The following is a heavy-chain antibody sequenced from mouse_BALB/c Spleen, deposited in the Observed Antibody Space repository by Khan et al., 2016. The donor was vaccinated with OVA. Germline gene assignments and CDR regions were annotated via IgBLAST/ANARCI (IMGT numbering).Heavy chain of an antibody. V-gene: IGHV1S135*01. J-gene: IGHJ4*01. CDR1: AYSFTSYY. Sequence: QLQQSGPELMKPGASVNISCKASAYSFTSYYMHWVKQSHGKSLEWIGCIDPFNGGTTYNQKFKGRATLTVDKSSSTAYMHLSTLTSEDSAVYYCARRTLDYWGQGTSVTVSS. CDR3: ARRTLDY. CDR2: IDPFNGGT.